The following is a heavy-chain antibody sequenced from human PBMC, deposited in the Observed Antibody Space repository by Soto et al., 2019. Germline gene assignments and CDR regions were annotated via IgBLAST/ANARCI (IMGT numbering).Heavy chain of an antibody. D-gene: IGHD4-4*01. V-gene: IGHV3-30*18. CDR2: ISYDGSNT. Sequence: GGSLRLSCAASGFTFTSYGMHWVRQAPGKGLEWVAVISYDGSNTQYVDSVKGRFTISRDNSKNTLYLQMNSLRAEDTGVYYCAKDRGYSNYYSDYWGQGTLVTVSS. CDR1: GFTFTSYG. J-gene: IGHJ4*02. CDR3: AKDRGYSNYYSDY.